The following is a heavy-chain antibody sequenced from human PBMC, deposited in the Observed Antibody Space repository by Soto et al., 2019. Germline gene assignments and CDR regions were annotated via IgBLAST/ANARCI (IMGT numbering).Heavy chain of an antibody. CDR3: AKESVGGSYYSGL. CDR2: ISGSGLST. J-gene: IGHJ4*02. CDR1: GFTFSTYD. V-gene: IGHV3-23*01. Sequence: GVFLRLSCAAAGFTFSTYDMRWVRQASGKGLEWVSAISGSGLSTYYTDSVKGRFTISRDNSKNTLHLEMNSLRAEDTAVYYCAKESVGGSYYSGLWGQGTLVTVSS. D-gene: IGHD1-26*01.